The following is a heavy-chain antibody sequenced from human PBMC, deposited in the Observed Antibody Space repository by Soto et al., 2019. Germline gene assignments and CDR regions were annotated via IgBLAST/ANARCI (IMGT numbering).Heavy chain of an antibody. Sequence: GGSLRLSCAASGFTFSSYSMNWVRQAPGKGLEWVSSISSSSSYIYYADSVKGRFTISRDNAKNSLYLQMNSVRAEDTAVYYCARVLVVRAARRHYYYGMDVGGQGTTVTV. J-gene: IGHJ6*02. CDR3: ARVLVVRAARRHYYYGMDV. CDR1: GFTFSSYS. D-gene: IGHD2-2*01. V-gene: IGHV3-21*01. CDR2: ISSSSSYI.